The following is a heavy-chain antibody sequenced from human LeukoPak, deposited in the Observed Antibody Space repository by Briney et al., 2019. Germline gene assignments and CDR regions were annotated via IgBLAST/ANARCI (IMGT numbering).Heavy chain of an antibody. D-gene: IGHD6-19*01. Sequence: SETLSLTCTVSGGSISPYYWSWIRQPPGKGLEWIGYIYYSGSTNYNPSLKSRVTISVDTSKNQFSLKLSSVTAADTAVYYCARRPGIAVAGPHGWFDPWGQGTLVTVSS. CDR2: IYYSGST. J-gene: IGHJ5*02. CDR3: ARRPGIAVAGPHGWFDP. V-gene: IGHV4-59*12. CDR1: GGSISPYY.